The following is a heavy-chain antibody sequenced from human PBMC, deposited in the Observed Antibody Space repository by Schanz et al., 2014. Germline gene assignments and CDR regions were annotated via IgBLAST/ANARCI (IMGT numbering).Heavy chain of an antibody. Sequence: EVQLVESGGGLVQPGGSLRLSCAASGFTFRTYLMNWVRQAPGKGLEWVSYITSGSAKFYADSVKGRFTISRDNAKNSLYLQMNSLRAEDTAVYYCAREKRRTEVVLDHWGQGTLVTVS. CDR1: GFTFRTYL. CDR3: AREKRRTEVVLDH. V-gene: IGHV3-48*03. CDR2: ITSGSAK. J-gene: IGHJ4*02.